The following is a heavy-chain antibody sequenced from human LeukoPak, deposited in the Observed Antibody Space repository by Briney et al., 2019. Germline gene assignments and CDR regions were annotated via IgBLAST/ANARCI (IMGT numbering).Heavy chain of an antibody. CDR1: GYSISNDYY. V-gene: IGHV4-38-2*02. Sequence: SETLSLTCTVSGYSISNDYYWGWIRQPPGKGLEWIGSIYHSGSTYYNPSLRSRVTISLDTSKNQFSLKLNSVTAADTAVYYCARSRDGYSPYYFDYWGQGTLVTVSS. CDR3: ARSRDGYSPYYFDY. CDR2: IYHSGST. D-gene: IGHD5-24*01. J-gene: IGHJ4*02.